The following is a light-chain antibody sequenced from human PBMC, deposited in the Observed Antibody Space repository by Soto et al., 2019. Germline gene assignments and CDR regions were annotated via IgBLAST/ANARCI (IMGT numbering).Light chain of an antibody. J-gene: IGLJ1*01. CDR1: SRDVGGYNY. Sequence: QSALTQPASVSGSPGQSITISCTGTSRDVGGYNYVSWYQQHPGKAPKLMIYEVSNRPPGVSNRFPGSKSGNTVSLSISGLQAEDEAEYYYSTYTSSSTPHVFGTGTKVTVL. CDR3: STYTSSSTPHV. V-gene: IGLV2-14*01. CDR2: EVS.